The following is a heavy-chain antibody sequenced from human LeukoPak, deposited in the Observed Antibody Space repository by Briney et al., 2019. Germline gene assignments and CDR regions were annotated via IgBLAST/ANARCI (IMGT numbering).Heavy chain of an antibody. D-gene: IGHD6-19*01. V-gene: IGHV1-2*02. J-gene: IGHJ5*02. CDR2: INPNSGGT. Sequence: ASVKVSCKASGGTFSSYAISWVRQAPGQGLEWVGWINPNSGGTNYAQKFQGRVTMTRDTSISTAYMELSRLKSDDTAVYYCARDYSSGLLTWGQGTLVTVSS. CDR1: GGTFSSYA. CDR3: ARDYSSGLLT.